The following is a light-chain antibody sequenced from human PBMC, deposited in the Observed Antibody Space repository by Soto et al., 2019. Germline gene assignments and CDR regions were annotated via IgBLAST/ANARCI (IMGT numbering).Light chain of an antibody. CDR3: QLSHTTLT. Sequence: DIQMTQSPSSRSASAGERVTITCRASQTIATFLNWYQQKPGKAPKLLIYGASTLQSGVPSRFSGSGSGADFTLTISSLQPEDSATYYCQLSHTTLTFGQGTRLEIK. CDR1: QTIATF. V-gene: IGKV1-39*01. J-gene: IGKJ5*01. CDR2: GAS.